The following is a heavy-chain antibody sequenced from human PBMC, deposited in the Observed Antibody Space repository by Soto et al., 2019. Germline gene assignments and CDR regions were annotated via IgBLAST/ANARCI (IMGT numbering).Heavy chain of an antibody. CDR2: IYYSGST. Sequence: QVQLQESGPGLVKPSQTLSLTCTVSGGSINSGGYYWSWIRQHPGKGLEWIGYIYYSGSTYYNPSLKSRVTISVDTSKNQFSLKLSSVTAADTAVYYCARSTYYYDSSGLYDAFDIWGQGTVVTVSS. CDR1: GGSINSGGYY. J-gene: IGHJ3*02. CDR3: ARSTYYYDSSGLYDAFDI. V-gene: IGHV4-31*03. D-gene: IGHD3-22*01.